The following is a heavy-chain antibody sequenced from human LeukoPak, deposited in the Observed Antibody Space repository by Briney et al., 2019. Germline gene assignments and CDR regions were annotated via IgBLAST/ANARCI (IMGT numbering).Heavy chain of an antibody. D-gene: IGHD4-23*01. V-gene: IGHV3-21*04. CDR1: GFTFSSCS. CDR3: ARRVIGRWTMGGWFDP. Sequence: GGSLRLSCAASGFTFSSCSMNWVRQAPGKGLEWVSSISSSSSYIYYADSVKGRFTISRDNAKNSLYLQMNSLRAEDTAVYYCARRVIGRWTMGGWFDPWGQGTLVTVSS. CDR2: ISSSSSYI. J-gene: IGHJ5*02.